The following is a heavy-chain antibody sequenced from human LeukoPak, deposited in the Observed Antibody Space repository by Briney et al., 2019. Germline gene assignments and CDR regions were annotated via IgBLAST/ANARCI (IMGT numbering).Heavy chain of an antibody. V-gene: IGHV1-8*02. Sequence: ASVKVSCKASGYTFTGYYMHWVRQATGQGLEWMGWMNPNSANTGYAQRFQGRVTMTRNTSISTAYMELSSLRSEDTAVYYCARGGCSGGSCYFYYYYGMDVWGQGTTVTVSS. J-gene: IGHJ6*02. CDR1: GYTFTGYY. CDR3: ARGGCSGGSCYFYYYYGMDV. D-gene: IGHD2-15*01. CDR2: MNPNSANT.